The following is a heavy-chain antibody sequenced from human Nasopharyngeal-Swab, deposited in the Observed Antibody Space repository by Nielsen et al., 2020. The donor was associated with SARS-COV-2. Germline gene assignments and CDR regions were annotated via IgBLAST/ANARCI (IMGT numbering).Heavy chain of an antibody. V-gene: IGHV4-4*02. Sequence: WIRQPPGKGLEWIGEIYHSGSTNYNPSLKSRVTISVDKSKNQSSLKLSSVTAADTAVYYCARANPEPSTSSGWYGRLVHYFDYWGQGTLVTVSS. CDR2: IYHSGST. D-gene: IGHD6-19*01. CDR3: ARANPEPSTSSGWYGRLVHYFDY. J-gene: IGHJ4*02.